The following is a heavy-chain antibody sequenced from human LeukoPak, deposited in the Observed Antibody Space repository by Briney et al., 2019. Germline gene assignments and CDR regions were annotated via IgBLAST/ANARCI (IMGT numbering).Heavy chain of an antibody. CDR2: ISAYNGNT. CDR1: GYTFTSYG. D-gene: IGHD5-24*01. Sequence: ASXXVSCKASGYTFTSYGISWVRQAPGQGLEWMGWISAYNGNTNYAQKLQGRVTITTDTSTSTDYMELRSLRSDDTAVYYCARDLDGYNYSDEYFQHWGQGTLVTVSS. J-gene: IGHJ1*01. CDR3: ARDLDGYNYSDEYFQH. V-gene: IGHV1-18*01.